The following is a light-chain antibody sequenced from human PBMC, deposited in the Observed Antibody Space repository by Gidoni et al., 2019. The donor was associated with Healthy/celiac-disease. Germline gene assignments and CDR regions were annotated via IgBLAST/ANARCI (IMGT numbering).Light chain of an antibody. Sequence: EIVMTQSPATLSVSPGERATLSCRASQSVSSNLAWYQQKPGQAPRLLFYGASTRATGIPARFSGSGSGTEFTLTISRLQSEDFAVYYCQQYNNFPGTFXQXTKVXIK. V-gene: IGKV3-15*01. J-gene: IGKJ1*01. CDR2: GAS. CDR3: QQYNNFPGT. CDR1: QSVSSN.